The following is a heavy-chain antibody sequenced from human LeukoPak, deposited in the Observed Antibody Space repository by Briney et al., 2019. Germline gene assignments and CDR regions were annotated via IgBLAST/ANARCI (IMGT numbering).Heavy chain of an antibody. D-gene: IGHD4-17*01. Sequence: GGSLRLSCAASGFTFSSYSMNWVRQAPGKGLEMVSSISGSTNYIYYADSVKGRFTISRYIAKNSLDLQMNSLRAEDTAVYYGVRAGDLGYYYYGMDVWCQWTTVTVSS. V-gene: IGHV3-21*01. CDR3: VRAGDLGYYYYGMDV. CDR1: GFTFSSYS. CDR2: ISGSTNYI. J-gene: IGHJ6*02.